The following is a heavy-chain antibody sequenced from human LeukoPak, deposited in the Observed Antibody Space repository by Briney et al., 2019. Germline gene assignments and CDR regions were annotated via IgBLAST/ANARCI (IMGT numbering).Heavy chain of an antibody. J-gene: IGHJ5*02. D-gene: IGHD2-2*02. V-gene: IGHV1-2*02. CDR2: INPNSGGT. CDR1: GYTFTGYY. CDR3: ARTVRGPRGKYQLLYGWFDP. Sequence: ASVKVSCKASGYTFTGYYMHWVRQAPGQGLEWMGWINPNSGGTNYAQKFQGRVTMTRDTSISTAYMELSRLRFDDTAVYYCARTVRGPRGKYQLLYGWFDPGAREPWSPSPQ.